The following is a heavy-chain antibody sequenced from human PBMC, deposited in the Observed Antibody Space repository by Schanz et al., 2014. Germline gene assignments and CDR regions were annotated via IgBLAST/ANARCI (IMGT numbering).Heavy chain of an antibody. V-gene: IGHV1-18*01. CDR2: ISVYTGNT. CDR1: GYTFTTYA. Sequence: QVQLVQSGAEVKKPGASVRVYCKASGYTFTTYAMSWVRQAPGQGLEWVGWISVYTGNTKYGQKVQGRVTMTADTATNTAYMELRSLRSDDTAVYYCAKAEYDILTDSYSRLDPWGQGTLVTVSS. D-gene: IGHD3-9*01. CDR3: AKAEYDILTDSYSRLDP. J-gene: IGHJ5*02.